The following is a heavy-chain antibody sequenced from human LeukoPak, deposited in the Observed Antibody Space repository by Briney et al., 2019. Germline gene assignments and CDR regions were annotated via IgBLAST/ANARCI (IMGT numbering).Heavy chain of an antibody. CDR1: GFTVSNNS. Sequence: GGSLRLSCAASGFTVSNNSMSWVRQAPGKGLEWVSIIYSGGTTYYADSVKGRFTISRDNSKNTLFLQMNSLRAEDTAVYYCTKGDITMIPDWGQGTLVTVSS. CDR2: IYSGGTT. J-gene: IGHJ4*02. V-gene: IGHV3-53*01. CDR3: TKGDITMIPD. D-gene: IGHD3-22*01.